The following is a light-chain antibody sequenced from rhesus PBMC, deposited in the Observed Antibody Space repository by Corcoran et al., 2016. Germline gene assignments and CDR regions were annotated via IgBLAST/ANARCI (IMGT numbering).Light chain of an antibody. V-gene: IGKV1-33*02. J-gene: IGKJ1*01. CDR1: QGISNA. CDR3: QQGYSTPPT. Sequence: DIQMSQSPSSLSASVGDKVTITCRASQGISNALAWYQQNPGKAPKLLLYAASSLESGVPSRFSGSRSGTDFTLPISSLHPEDFATYYCQQGYSTPPTFGQGPKVEIK. CDR2: AAS.